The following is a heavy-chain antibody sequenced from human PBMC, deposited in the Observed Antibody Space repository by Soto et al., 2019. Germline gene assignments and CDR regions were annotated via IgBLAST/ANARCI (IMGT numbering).Heavy chain of an antibody. V-gene: IGHV1-69*13. D-gene: IGHD2-15*01. J-gene: IGHJ6*02. CDR3: ARSQGGSSSLDIYYYYYYGMDV. Sequence: SVKVSCKASGGTFSSYTISWVRQAPGQGLEWMGRIIPIFGTAKYAQKLQGRVTITADESTSTGYMELSSLRSEDTAVYYCARSQGGSSSLDIYYYYYYGMDVWGQGTTVTVSS. CDR1: GGTFSSYT. CDR2: IIPIFGTA.